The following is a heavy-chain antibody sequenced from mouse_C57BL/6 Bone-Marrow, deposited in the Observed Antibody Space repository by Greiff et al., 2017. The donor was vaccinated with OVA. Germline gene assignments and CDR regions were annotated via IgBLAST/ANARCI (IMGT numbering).Heavy chain of an antibody. J-gene: IGHJ2*01. CDR1: GFNIKDYY. CDR2: LAPEDGDP. CDR3: TRHYYGSSYEGY. Sequence: VQLQQSGAELVRPGASVKLSCTASGFNIKDYYMHWVKQRPEPGLEWIGRLAPEDGDPAYAPTFPGTATMAADTSSHTAYLQLSSLTSEDTAVYYCTRHYYGSSYEGYWGQGTTLTVSS. V-gene: IGHV14-1*01. D-gene: IGHD1-1*01.